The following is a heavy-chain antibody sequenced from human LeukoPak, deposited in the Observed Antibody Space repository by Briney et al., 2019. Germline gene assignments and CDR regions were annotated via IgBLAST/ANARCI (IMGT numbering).Heavy chain of an antibody. CDR2: TFAGYSYS. CDR1: GYNFTPYW. V-gene: IGHV5-51*01. CDR3: ARHFHPAETTGGYFDL. J-gene: IGHJ2*01. Sequence: GESLKISCQSFGYNFTPYWIVWVRQMPGKGLEWMGITFAGYSYSIYSPSFQGQVTMSVDKSISTAYLQWSSLKASGTAMYYCARHFHPAETTGGYFDLWGRGTLVTVSA. D-gene: IGHD4-17*01.